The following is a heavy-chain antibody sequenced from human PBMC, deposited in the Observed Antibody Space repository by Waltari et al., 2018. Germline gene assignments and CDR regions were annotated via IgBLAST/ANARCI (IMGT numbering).Heavy chain of an antibody. J-gene: IGHJ4*02. CDR2: MYYRGAS. CDR3: TRGQTNSLYDS. D-gene: IGHD1-1*01. CDR1: GGPISGLY. V-gene: IGHV4-59*11. Sequence: QVHLQESGPGLVKPSETLSLTCSVSGGPISGLYWSWIRQAPGKTLEWIGYMYYRGASDYNPSLKSRVTLSLDPSKNQSSLVLTSLIPADTTVYYCTRGQTNSLYDSWGQGALVTVSS.